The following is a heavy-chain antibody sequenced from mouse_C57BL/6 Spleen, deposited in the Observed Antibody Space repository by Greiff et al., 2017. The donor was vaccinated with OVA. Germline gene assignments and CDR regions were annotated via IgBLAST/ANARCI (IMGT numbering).Heavy chain of an antibody. CDR2: ISSGGDYI. CDR1: GFTFSSYA. Sequence: EVKVVESGEGLVKPGGSLKLSCAASGFTFSSYAMSWVRQTPEKRLEWVAYISSGGDYIYYADTVKGRFTISRDNARNTLYLQMSSLKSEDTAMYYCTRDDGNGGFAYWGQGTLVTVSA. V-gene: IGHV5-9-1*02. J-gene: IGHJ3*01. D-gene: IGHD2-1*01. CDR3: TRDDGNGGFAY.